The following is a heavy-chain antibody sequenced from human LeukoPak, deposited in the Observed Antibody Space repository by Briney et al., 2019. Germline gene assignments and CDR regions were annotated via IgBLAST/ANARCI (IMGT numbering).Heavy chain of an antibody. V-gene: IGHV3-48*01. CDR3: ARDRQWLAADAFDI. CDR2: ISSSSSTI. J-gene: IGHJ3*02. D-gene: IGHD6-19*01. CDR1: GFTFSSYS. Sequence: GGSLRLSCAASGFTFSSYSMNWVRQAPGKGLEWVSYISSSSSTIYYADSVKGRFTISRDNAKNSLYLQMNSLRAEDTAVYYCARDRQWLAADAFDIWGQGTMVTVSS.